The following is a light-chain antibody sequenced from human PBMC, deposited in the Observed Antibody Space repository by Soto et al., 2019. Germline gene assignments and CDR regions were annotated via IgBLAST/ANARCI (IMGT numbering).Light chain of an antibody. CDR3: SSYTTRNTLNWV. Sequence: QSALTQPASVSGSPGQSITISCTGTSSDLGGYNFVSWYQQHPGKAPKLMIYDVTNRPSGVSNRFSGSKSGNTASLTISGLHAEDEADYYCSSYTTRNTLNWVFGGGTKLTVL. J-gene: IGLJ3*02. CDR1: SSDLGGYNF. V-gene: IGLV2-14*01. CDR2: DVT.